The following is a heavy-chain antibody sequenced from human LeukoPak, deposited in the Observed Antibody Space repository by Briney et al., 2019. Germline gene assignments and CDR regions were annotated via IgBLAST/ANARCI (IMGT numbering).Heavy chain of an antibody. Sequence: GASVKVSCKASGGTFSSYAISWVRQAPGQGLEWMGGIIPIFGTANYAQKFQGRVTITADESTCTAYMELSSLRSEDTAVYYCARGGIVQLETEYYFDYWGQGTLVTVSS. V-gene: IGHV1-69*13. CDR3: ARGGIVQLETEYYFDY. CDR1: GGTFSSYA. D-gene: IGHD1-1*01. J-gene: IGHJ4*02. CDR2: IIPIFGTA.